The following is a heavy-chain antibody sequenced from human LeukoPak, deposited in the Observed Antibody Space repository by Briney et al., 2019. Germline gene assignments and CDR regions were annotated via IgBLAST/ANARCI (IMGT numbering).Heavy chain of an antibody. CDR2: INPNSGGT. V-gene: IGHV1-2*02. D-gene: IGHD2-15*01. CDR1: GYTFTGYY. Sequence: ASVKVSCKASGYTFTGYYMHWVRQAPGQGLEWMGWINPNSGGTNYAQKFQGRVTMTRDTSISTAYMELSRLRSEDTAVYYCARDWVPRGVVVVAATLNWFDPWGQGTLVTVSS. CDR3: ARDWVPRGVVVVAATLNWFDP. J-gene: IGHJ5*02.